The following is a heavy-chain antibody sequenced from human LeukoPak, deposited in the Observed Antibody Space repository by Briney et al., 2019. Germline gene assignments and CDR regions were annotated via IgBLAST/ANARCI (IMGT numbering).Heavy chain of an antibody. V-gene: IGHV4-30-4*01. CDR1: GASLTDSGYY. D-gene: IGHD4-17*01. CDR3: ARGGSYGDPYTF. CDR2: VPFRGGT. J-gene: IGHJ4*02. Sequence: SETLSLTCSVSGASLTDSGYYWSWTRQPPGKGLELIGYVPFRGGTYYSPSLMTRVTISQDTSKYQFPLSVTAVTAGDTAVYFCARGGSYGDPYTFWGQGRMIAVS.